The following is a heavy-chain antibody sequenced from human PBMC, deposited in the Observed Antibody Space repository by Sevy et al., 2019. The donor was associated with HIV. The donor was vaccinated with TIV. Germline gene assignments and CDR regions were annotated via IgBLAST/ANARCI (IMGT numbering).Heavy chain of an antibody. CDR2: IYYSGST. Sequence: SETLSLTCTVSGGSVSSGSYYWSWIRQPPGKGLEWIGYIYYSGSTNYNPSLKSRVTISVDTSKNQFSLKLSSVTAAETAVYYCARGEFIAAAGNRLEYFQHWGQGTLVTVSS. J-gene: IGHJ1*01. D-gene: IGHD6-13*01. CDR3: ARGEFIAAAGNRLEYFQH. CDR1: GGSVSSGSYY. V-gene: IGHV4-61*01.